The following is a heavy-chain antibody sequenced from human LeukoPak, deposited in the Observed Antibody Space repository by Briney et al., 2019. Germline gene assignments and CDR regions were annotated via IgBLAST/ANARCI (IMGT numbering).Heavy chain of an antibody. V-gene: IGHV5-51*01. CDR2: IYPGDSGT. Sequence: GESLKISCKGSGYSFTSYWIGWVRQMPGKGLEWMGIIYPGDSGTRYSPSFQGQVTISADKSISTAYLQWSSLRSEDTAVYYCARGTYYDFFVRPHWFDPWGQGTLVTVSS. CDR1: GYSFTSYW. CDR3: ARGTYYDFFVRPHWFDP. D-gene: IGHD3-3*01. J-gene: IGHJ5*02.